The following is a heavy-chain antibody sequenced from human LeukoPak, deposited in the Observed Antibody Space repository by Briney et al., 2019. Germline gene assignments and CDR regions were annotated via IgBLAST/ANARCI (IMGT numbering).Heavy chain of an antibody. V-gene: IGHV4-4*08. J-gene: IGHJ4*02. CDR1: GVHIDSFF. Sequence: SETLSLTCTVSGVHIDSFFWNSVRQPPGKGLEWIGYIDNSGSTKYSASLKSRITMSRDTSKKQFSLKLTSVTAADTAMYYCASGAGWLIDYCGQGTLVSVSS. CDR3: ASGAGWLIDY. CDR2: IDNSGST. D-gene: IGHD6-19*01.